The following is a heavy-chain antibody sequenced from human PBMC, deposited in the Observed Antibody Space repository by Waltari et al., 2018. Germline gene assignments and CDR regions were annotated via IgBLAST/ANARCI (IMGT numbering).Heavy chain of an antibody. Sequence: QVQLVQSGAEVKKPGASVKVSCKASGYTFTGYYMHWVRQAPGQGLEWMGRINPNSGGTNYAQKVQGRVTMTRDTSISTAYMELSRLRSDDTAVYYCARGFLWELNPFDYWGQGTLVTVSS. V-gene: IGHV1-2*06. D-gene: IGHD1-26*01. CDR1: GYTFTGYY. CDR2: INPNSGGT. CDR3: ARGFLWELNPFDY. J-gene: IGHJ4*02.